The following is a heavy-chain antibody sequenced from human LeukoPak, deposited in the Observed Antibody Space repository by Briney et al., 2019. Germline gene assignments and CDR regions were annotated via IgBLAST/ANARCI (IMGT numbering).Heavy chain of an antibody. D-gene: IGHD3-22*01. CDR1: GFTFDDYG. J-gene: IGHJ4*02. V-gene: IGHV3-20*01. Sequence: GGSLRLSCAASGFTFDDYGMSWVRQAPGKGLEWVSGINWNGGSTGYADSVKGRFTISRDNAKNSLYLQMNSLRAEDTALYNCARGPHYYDSSGYYGLFDYWGQGTLVTVPS. CDR2: INWNGGST. CDR3: ARGPHYYDSSGYYGLFDY.